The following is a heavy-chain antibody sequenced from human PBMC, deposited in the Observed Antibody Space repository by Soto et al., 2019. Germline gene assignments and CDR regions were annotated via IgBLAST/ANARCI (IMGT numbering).Heavy chain of an antibody. CDR3: ARDGNIAVAGVYNSSRMDV. CDR2: TYYRSKWYN. J-gene: IGHJ6*02. D-gene: IGHD6-19*01. Sequence: SQTLSLTCAISGDSVSSNSAAWNWIRQSPSRGLEWLGRTYYRSKWYNDYAVSVKSRITINPDTSKNQFSLQLNSVTPEDTAVYYCARDGNIAVAGVYNSSRMDVWGQGTTVTVSS. CDR1: GDSVSSNSAA. V-gene: IGHV6-1*01.